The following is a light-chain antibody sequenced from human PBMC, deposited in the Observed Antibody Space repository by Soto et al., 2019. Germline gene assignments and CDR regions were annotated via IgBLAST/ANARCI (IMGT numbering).Light chain of an antibody. CDR3: CSYAGTYTYV. CDR1: SSDVGAYNY. V-gene: IGLV2-11*01. J-gene: IGLJ1*01. Sequence: QSVLTQPRSVSGSPGQSVTISCTGASSDVGAYNYVSWYQQHPGKAPKLMVYDVSRRPSVVPDRFSGSKSGNTASLTIYGLQADDEADYYCCSYAGTYTYVFRSATTVIVL. CDR2: DVS.